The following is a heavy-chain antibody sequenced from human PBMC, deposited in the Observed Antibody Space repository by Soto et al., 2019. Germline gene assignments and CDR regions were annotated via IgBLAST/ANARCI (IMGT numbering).Heavy chain of an antibody. CDR3: ASLAASGLNWLDP. Sequence: XTLSLPCAVYGGSFSGYDWSWIRQPPGKGLEWIGEINHSGSTNYNPSLKSRVTISVDASKKQFSLRLTSMTSADTDVYCVASLAASGLNWLDPWGRGTLATVSS. CDR1: GGSFSGYD. CDR2: INHSGST. D-gene: IGHD6-13*01. V-gene: IGHV4-34*03. J-gene: IGHJ5*02.